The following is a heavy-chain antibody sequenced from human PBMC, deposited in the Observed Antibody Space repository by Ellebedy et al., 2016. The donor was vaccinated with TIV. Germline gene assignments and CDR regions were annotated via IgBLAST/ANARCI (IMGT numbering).Heavy chain of an antibody. D-gene: IGHD5-12*01. CDR1: GFTFSSYW. J-gene: IGHJ4*02. Sequence: GESLKISCAASGFTFSSYWMHWVRQAPGKGLVWVSRINSDGSSTSYADSVKGRFTISRDNAKNTLYLQMNSLRAEDTAVYYCAKSVATLIDYWGQGTLVTVSS. CDR3: AKSVATLIDY. CDR2: INSDGSST. V-gene: IGHV3-74*01.